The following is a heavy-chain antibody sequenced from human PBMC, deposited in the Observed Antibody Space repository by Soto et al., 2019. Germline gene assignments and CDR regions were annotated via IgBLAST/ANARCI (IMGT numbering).Heavy chain of an antibody. J-gene: IGHJ4*02. Sequence: AGGSLRLSCVGTGFSFRGSTMHWVRQASGKGLEWIGLISIKPNNYATVYAASVTGRFTLSRDDSKNTAYLQMNRLKTENTAVYYCTRADENSNYYFDYWGLGTLVTVSS. CDR1: GFSFRGST. V-gene: IGHV3-73*01. CDR3: TRADENSNYYFDY. D-gene: IGHD3-10*01. CDR2: ISIKPNNYAT.